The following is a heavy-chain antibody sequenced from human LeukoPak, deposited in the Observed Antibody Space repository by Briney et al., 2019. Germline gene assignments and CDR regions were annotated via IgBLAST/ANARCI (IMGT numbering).Heavy chain of an antibody. CDR1: GGSISNYY. CDR3: ARAGARYSSGWYWFDP. J-gene: IGHJ5*02. D-gene: IGHD6-19*01. Sequence: SETLSLTCTVSGGSISNYYWNWIRQPPGKGLEWIGSIYYSGSTNYNPSLKSRVTISVDTSKNQCSLKLSSVTAADTAVYYCARAGARYSSGWYWFDPWGQGTLVTVSS. CDR2: IYYSGST. V-gene: IGHV4-59*01.